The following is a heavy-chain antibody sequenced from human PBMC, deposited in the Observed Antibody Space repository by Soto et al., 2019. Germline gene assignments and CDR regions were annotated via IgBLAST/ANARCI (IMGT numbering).Heavy chain of an antibody. V-gene: IGHV1-69*01. CDR3: ARGDYGDHPPDWYFDLWGQETESVVGPFDI. J-gene: IGHJ3*02. CDR2: IIPIFGTA. CDR1: GGTFSSYA. Sequence: QVQLVQSGAEVKKPGSSVKVSCKASGGTFSSYAISWVRQAPGQGLEWMGGIIPIFGTANYAQKFQGRVTITADESTSTAYMELSSLRSEDTAVYYCARGDYGDHPPDWYFDLWGQETESVVGPFDIWGQGTTVTVSS. D-gene: IGHD4-17*01.